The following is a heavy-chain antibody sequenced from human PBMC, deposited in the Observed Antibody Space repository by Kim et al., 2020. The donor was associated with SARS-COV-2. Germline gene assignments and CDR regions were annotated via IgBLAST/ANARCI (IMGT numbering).Heavy chain of an antibody. Sequence: GGSLRLSCAASGFTFDDYAMHWVRQAPGKGLEWVSGISWNSGSIGYADSVKGRFTISRDNAKNSLYLQMNSLRAEDTALYYCAKGYYYDSSGFQDYWGQGTLVTVSS. V-gene: IGHV3-9*01. D-gene: IGHD3-22*01. CDR2: ISWNSGSI. CDR3: AKGYYYDSSGFQDY. J-gene: IGHJ4*02. CDR1: GFTFDDYA.